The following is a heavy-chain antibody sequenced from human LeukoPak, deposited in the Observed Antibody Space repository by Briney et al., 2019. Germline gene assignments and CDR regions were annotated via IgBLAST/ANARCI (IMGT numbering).Heavy chain of an antibody. V-gene: IGHV3-49*04. J-gene: IGHJ4*02. CDR1: GFTFGDYA. CDR2: IRNKAYGETA. D-gene: IGHD1-26*01. CDR3: TRASVVGVTGLPDY. Sequence: GRSLRLSCTTSGFTFGDYAMTWVRQAPGKGLEWVGFIRNKAYGETAEYAESVKGRFTISRDDSNSIAYLQMNSLKTEDTAVYYCTRASVVGVTGLPDYWGQGTLVTVSS.